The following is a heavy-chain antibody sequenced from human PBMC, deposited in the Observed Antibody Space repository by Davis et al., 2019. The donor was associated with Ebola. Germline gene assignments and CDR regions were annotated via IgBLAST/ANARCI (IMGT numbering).Heavy chain of an antibody. Sequence: SETLSLTCNVSGDSISSYYWSWIRQAPGKGLEWIGYIYYSGSTYYNPSLQSRVTISIDTSKNQFSLKLSSVTAADTAVYYCARVLLWFGELVFGYGMDVWGQGTTVTVSS. V-gene: IGHV4-59*12. CDR1: GDSISSYY. CDR3: ARVLLWFGELVFGYGMDV. J-gene: IGHJ6*02. CDR2: IYYSGST. D-gene: IGHD3-10*01.